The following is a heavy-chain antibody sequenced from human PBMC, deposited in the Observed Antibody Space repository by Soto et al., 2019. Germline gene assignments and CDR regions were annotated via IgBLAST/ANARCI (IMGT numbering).Heavy chain of an antibody. D-gene: IGHD6-13*01. J-gene: IGHJ4*02. Sequence: NPSETLSLTCTVSGASINSGGYYWNWVRLLPGRGLEWIGYIYFTGNTYYNPSLESRVTISLDTPQNQFSLELNSVSAADTAMYYCARPIAAAATDYWGQGTLVTVPS. V-gene: IGHV4-31*03. CDR3: ARPIAAAATDY. CDR2: IYFTGNT. CDR1: GASINSGGYY.